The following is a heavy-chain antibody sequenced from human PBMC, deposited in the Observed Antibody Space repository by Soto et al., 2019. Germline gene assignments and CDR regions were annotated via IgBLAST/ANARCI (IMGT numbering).Heavy chain of an antibody. J-gene: IGHJ4*02. D-gene: IGHD6-13*01. CDR2: ISGGSGNT. CDR1: GFTFSSYA. V-gene: IGHV3-23*01. Sequence: VGSLRLSCAASGFTFSSYAMSWVRQAPGKGLEWVSTISGGSGNTYYADSVKGRFTISRDNSKNTLSLQVNSLRADDTAVYYCAKAAGYSSSLFADWGQGTRVTVSS. CDR3: AKAAGYSSSLFAD.